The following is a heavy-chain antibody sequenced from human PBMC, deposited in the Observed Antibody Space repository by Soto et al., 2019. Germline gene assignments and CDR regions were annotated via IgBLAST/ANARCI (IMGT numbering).Heavy chain of an antibody. D-gene: IGHD3-3*01. CDR3: AKDRTFGAFDI. J-gene: IGHJ3*02. V-gene: IGHV3-30*18. CDR2: ISYDGSNK. Sequence: QVQLVESGGGVVQPGRSLRLSCAASGFTFSSYGMNWVRQAPGKGLEWVAVISYDGSNKYYADSVKGRFTISRDNSKNTLYLQMNSLRAEDTAVYYCAKDRTFGAFDIWGQGTMVTVSS. CDR1: GFTFSSYG.